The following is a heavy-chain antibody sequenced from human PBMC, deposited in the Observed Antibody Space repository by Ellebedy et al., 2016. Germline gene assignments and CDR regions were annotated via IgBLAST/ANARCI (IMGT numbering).Heavy chain of an antibody. Sequence: GGSLRLXXAASGFTFSSYSMNWVRQAPGKGLEWVSYISSSSSTIYYADSVKGRFTISRDNAKNSLYLQMNSLRAEDTAVYYCARSTRYCSSTSCYNYYMDVWGKGTTVTVSS. V-gene: IGHV3-48*04. CDR3: ARSTRYCSSTSCYNYYMDV. J-gene: IGHJ6*03. CDR1: GFTFSSYS. CDR2: ISSSSSTI. D-gene: IGHD2-2*02.